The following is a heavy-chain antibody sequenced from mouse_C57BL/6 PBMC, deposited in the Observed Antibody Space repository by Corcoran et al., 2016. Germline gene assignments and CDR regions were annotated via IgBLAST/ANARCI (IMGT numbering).Heavy chain of an antibody. V-gene: IGHV1-84*01. CDR1: GYTLTDYY. Sequence: QIQLQQSGPELVKPGASVKLSCKASGYTLTDYYLNWVKQRPGQGLEWIGWIYPGSGNTKYNEKFKGKATLTVDTSSSTAYMQLSSRTSEDSAVYFCASNWYYAMDYWGQGTSVTVSS. CDR3: ASNWYYAMDY. D-gene: IGHD4-1*01. CDR2: IYPGSGNT. J-gene: IGHJ4*01.